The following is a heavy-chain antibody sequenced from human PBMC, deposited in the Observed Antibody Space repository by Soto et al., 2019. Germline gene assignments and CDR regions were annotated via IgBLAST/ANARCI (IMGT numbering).Heavy chain of an antibody. CDR2: IYYSGST. J-gene: IGHJ4*02. CDR1: GGSIRSGGYY. V-gene: IGHV4-31*03. D-gene: IGHD2-15*01. CDR3: ATVRRIVVVNG. Sequence: QVQLQESGPGLVKPSQTLSLTCTVSGGSIRSGGYYWSWIRQHPVKGLEWIGYIYYSGSTYYNPSLKSRVTIAVDTSKNQFSLKLSSVTAADTAVYYCATVRRIVVVNGWGQGTLVTVSS.